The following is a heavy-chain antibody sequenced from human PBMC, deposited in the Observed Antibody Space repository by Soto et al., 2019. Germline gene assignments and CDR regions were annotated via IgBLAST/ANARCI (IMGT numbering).Heavy chain of an antibody. Sequence: PGGSLRLSCAASGFTFSSYGMHWVRQAPGKGLEWVALIWYDGSKKYYVDSVKGRFTISRDNSKNTLYLQMNGLRAEDTATYYCVRGTPTPGLDIWGRGTTVTVSS. D-gene: IGHD1-1*01. CDR2: IWYDGSKK. CDR1: GFTFSSYG. CDR3: VRGTPTPGLDI. V-gene: IGHV3-33*01. J-gene: IGHJ6*02.